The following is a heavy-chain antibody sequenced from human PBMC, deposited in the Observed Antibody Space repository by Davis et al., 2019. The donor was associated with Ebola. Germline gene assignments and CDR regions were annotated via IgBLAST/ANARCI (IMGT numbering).Heavy chain of an antibody. V-gene: IGHV3-53*01. CDR1: GFSVSNND. CDR2: INTGGST. D-gene: IGHD3-22*01. CDR3: AKESYYYDRNFDY. Sequence: PGGSLRLSCAASGFSVSNNDMNWVRQAPGKGLEWVSLINTGGSTSYADSVKGRFTISRDNSKSTLFLQMNGLRAEDTAVYYCAKESYYYDRNFDYWGQGTLVTVSS. J-gene: IGHJ4*02.